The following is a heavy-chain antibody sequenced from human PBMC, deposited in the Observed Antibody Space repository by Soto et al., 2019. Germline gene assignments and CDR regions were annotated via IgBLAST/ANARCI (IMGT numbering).Heavy chain of an antibody. CDR2: ISSGGDNT. D-gene: IGHD3-10*01. Sequence: PGGSLRLSCVASGYNFNKYAVSWVRQAPGKGLEWVSAISSGGDNTYYADSVKGRFTITRDNSKNILYLEMNSLRAEDTAVYYCARHRGPLREGGFDYWGQGTLVTVSS. CDR3: ARHRGPLREGGFDY. CDR1: GYNFNKYA. V-gene: IGHV3-23*01. J-gene: IGHJ4*02.